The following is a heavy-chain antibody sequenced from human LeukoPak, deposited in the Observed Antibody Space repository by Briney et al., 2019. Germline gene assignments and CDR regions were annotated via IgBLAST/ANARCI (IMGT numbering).Heavy chain of an antibody. CDR3: AREGGQWLGAEYYYYGMDV. Sequence: PGGSLRLSCAASGFTFSSYAMSWVRQAPGKGLEWVSAISGSGGSTYYADSVRGRFTISRDNSENTLNLQMNSLRVEDTAVYYCAREGGQWLGAEYYYYGMDVWGQGTTVTVSS. V-gene: IGHV3-23*01. CDR2: ISGSGGST. J-gene: IGHJ6*02. CDR1: GFTFSSYA. D-gene: IGHD6-19*01.